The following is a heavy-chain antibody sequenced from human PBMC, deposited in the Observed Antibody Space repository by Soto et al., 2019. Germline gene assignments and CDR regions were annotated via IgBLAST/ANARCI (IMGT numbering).Heavy chain of an antibody. CDR3: VRGRRDSGMDV. CDR2: IDHSGST. J-gene: IGHJ6*02. V-gene: IGHV4-34*01. Sequence: SETLSLTCAVNGGSFSAYYWTWIRQPPGRGLEWIGEIDHSGSTNYNPSLESRVTISIDTAKNRFSLNVTSVTAADTAVYYCVRGRRDSGMDVWGQGTPVTVYS. CDR1: GGSFSAYY.